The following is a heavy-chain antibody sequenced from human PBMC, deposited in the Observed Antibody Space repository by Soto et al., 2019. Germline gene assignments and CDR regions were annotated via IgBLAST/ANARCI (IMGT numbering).Heavy chain of an antibody. V-gene: IGHV4-39*02. CDR2: IYYSGTT. Sequence: PSETLSLTCFVSGGSISRSPNYWAWIRQPPGKGLEWIGSIYYSGTTFYNPSLKSRVTISVDTSENHFSLKLTSVTATHTAVYYCVRRLYYSGSLLGFDIWGRGTLVTVSS. D-gene: IGHD3-16*01. CDR3: VRRLYYSGSLLGFDI. J-gene: IGHJ3*02. CDR1: GGSISRSPNY.